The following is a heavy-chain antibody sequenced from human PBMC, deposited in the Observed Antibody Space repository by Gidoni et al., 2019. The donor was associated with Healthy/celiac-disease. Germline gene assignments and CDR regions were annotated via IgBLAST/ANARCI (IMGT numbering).Heavy chain of an antibody. D-gene: IGHD3-22*01. V-gene: IGHV4-38-2*02. Sequence: QVQLQESGPGLVKPSETLSLTCTVTGYSISSGYYGGWIRQPPGKGLEWIGIIYHSGSNYYNPSLKSRVTISVDTSKNQFSLKLSSVTAADTAVYYCAGSSSGYLDAFDIWGQGTMVTVSS. J-gene: IGHJ3*02. CDR3: AGSSSGYLDAFDI. CDR1: GYSISSGYY. CDR2: IYHSGSN.